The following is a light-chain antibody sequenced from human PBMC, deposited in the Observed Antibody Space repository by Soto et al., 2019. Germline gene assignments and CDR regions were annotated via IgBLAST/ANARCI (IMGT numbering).Light chain of an antibody. CDR1: QSVARSF. V-gene: IGKV3-20*01. J-gene: IGKJ5*01. CDR3: QQYGSSPPIT. Sequence: EIVLTQSPGTLSLSPGERATLSCRASQSVARSFLAWYQQKPGQAPRVLIYEASFRATGILDRFSGSGSGTDFTLTISRREPEDFAVYYCQQYGSSPPITYGKGTRLELK. CDR2: EAS.